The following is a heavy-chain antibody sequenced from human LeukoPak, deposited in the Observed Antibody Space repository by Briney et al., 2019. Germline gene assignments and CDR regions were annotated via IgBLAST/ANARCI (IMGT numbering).Heavy chain of an antibody. CDR2: IWYDGNNK. Sequence: GGSLRLSCAASGFTFSNYGMHWVRQAPGKGLEWVAVIWYDGNNKYYADSVKGRFTISRDNSKNTLYLQMNSPRAEDTAVYFCARHGNWAFDFWGQGTMVTVSS. CDR3: ARHGNWAFDF. CDR1: GFTFSNYG. V-gene: IGHV3-33*01. D-gene: IGHD1-1*01. J-gene: IGHJ3*01.